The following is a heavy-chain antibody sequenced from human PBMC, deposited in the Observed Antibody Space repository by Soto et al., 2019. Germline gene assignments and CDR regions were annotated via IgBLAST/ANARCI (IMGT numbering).Heavy chain of an antibody. CDR2: IIPIFGTA. V-gene: IGHV1-69*13. Sequence: SVKVSCKASGGTFSSYAISWVRQAPGQGLEWMGGIIPIFGTANYAQKFQGRVTITADESTSTAYMELSSLRSEDTAVYYCARDKNCRSGYCTIDYWGQGPLVTVSS. D-gene: IGHD3-3*01. J-gene: IGHJ4*02. CDR1: GGTFSSYA. CDR3: ARDKNCRSGYCTIDY.